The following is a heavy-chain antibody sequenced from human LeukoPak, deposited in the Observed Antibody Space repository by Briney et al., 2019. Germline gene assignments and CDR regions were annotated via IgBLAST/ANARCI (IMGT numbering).Heavy chain of an antibody. D-gene: IGHD3-3*01. J-gene: IGHJ4*02. V-gene: IGHV4-34*01. Sequence: KASETLSLTCAVYGGSFSGYYWSWIRQPPGKGLEWIGEINHSGSTNYNPSLKSRVTISVDTSKNQFSLKLSSVTAADTAVYYCARRVTIFGVVIIDYFDYWGQGTLVTVSS. CDR3: ARRVTIFGVVIIDYFDY. CDR2: INHSGST. CDR1: GGSFSGYY.